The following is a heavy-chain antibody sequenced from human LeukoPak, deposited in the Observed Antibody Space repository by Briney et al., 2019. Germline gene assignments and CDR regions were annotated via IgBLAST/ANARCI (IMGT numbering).Heavy chain of an antibody. Sequence: GGSLRLSCAASGFTFSSYAMSWVRQAPGQGLEWVSAISGSGGSTYYADSVKGRFTISRDNSKNTLYLQMNSLRAEDTAVYYCARYYDFWSGPYYFDYWGQGTLVTVSS. CDR1: GFTFSSYA. CDR3: ARYYDFWSGPYYFDY. CDR2: ISGSGGST. J-gene: IGHJ4*02. V-gene: IGHV3-23*01. D-gene: IGHD3-3*01.